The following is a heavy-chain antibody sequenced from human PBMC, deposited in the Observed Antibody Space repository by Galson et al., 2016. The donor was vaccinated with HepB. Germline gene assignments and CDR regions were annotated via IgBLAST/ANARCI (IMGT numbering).Heavy chain of an antibody. CDR3: TTNLEWLIRRHY. CDR1: GFTFSSYG. D-gene: IGHD3-3*01. CDR2: ISGSGDSR. Sequence: SLRLSCAASGFTFSSYGLSWVRQAPGKGLEWVSGISGSGDSRYYADSVKGRFTISRDNSKNTLYLQMNSLRAEDTAIYYCTTNLEWLIRRHYWGQGTLVPVSS. V-gene: IGHV3-23*01. J-gene: IGHJ4*02.